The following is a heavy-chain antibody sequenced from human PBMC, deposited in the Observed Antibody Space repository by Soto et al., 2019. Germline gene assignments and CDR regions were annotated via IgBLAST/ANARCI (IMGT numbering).Heavy chain of an antibody. Sequence: SETLSLTCTVSGGSISSSSYYWGWIRQPPGKGLEWIGSIYYSGSTYYNPSLKSRVTISVDTSKNQFSLKLSSVTAADTAVYYCESGGYGDYLDGFDYWGQGTLVTVSS. D-gene: IGHD4-17*01. CDR3: ESGGYGDYLDGFDY. CDR2: IYYSGST. J-gene: IGHJ4*02. CDR1: GGSISSSSYY. V-gene: IGHV4-39*01.